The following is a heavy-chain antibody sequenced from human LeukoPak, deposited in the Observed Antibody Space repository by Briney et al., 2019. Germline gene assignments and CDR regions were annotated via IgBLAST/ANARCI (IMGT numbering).Heavy chain of an antibody. CDR1: GFTFSNAW. D-gene: IGHD3-9*01. J-gene: IGHJ4*02. CDR3: TTNDILTGPTY. V-gene: IGHV3-15*01. CDR2: IKSRTDGGTT. Sequence: GGSLRLSCAASGFTFSNAWMSWVRQAPGKGLEWVGRIKSRTDGGTTDYAAPVKGRFTISRDDSKNTLYLQMNSLKTEDTAVYYCTTNDILTGPTYWGQGTLVTVSS.